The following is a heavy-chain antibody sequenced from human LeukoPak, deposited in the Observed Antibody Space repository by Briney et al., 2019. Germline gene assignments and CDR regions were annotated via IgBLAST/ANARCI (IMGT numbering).Heavy chain of an antibody. V-gene: IGHV5-51*01. D-gene: IGHD6-6*01. Sequence: GESLKISRRGSGYSFTNYGIGWVRQMPGKGLEWMGVIYPGDSDTTYSPSFQGQVTISADKSISTAYLQWSSLKASDTAMYYCASTYSSSFSYWGQGALVTVSS. CDR2: IYPGDSDT. CDR3: ASTYSSSFSY. J-gene: IGHJ4*02. CDR1: GYSFTNYG.